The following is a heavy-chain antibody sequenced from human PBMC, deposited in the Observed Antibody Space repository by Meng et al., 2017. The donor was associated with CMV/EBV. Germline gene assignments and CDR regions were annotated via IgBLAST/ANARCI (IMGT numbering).Heavy chain of an antibody. Sequence: SETLSLTCAVSGGSISSSNWWSWVRQPPGKGLEWIGEINHSGSTNYNPSLKSRVTISVDTSKNQFSLKLSSVTAADTAVYYCARVRGASDYWGQGTLVTVSS. D-gene: IGHD4/OR15-4a*01. V-gene: IGHV4-4*02. CDR2: INHSGST. CDR3: ARVRGASDY. J-gene: IGHJ4*02. CDR1: GGSISSSNW.